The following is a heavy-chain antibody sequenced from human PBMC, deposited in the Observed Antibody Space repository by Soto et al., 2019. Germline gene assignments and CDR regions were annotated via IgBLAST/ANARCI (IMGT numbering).Heavy chain of an antibody. V-gene: IGHV1-2*02. Sequence: ASVKVSCKASGYTFTGYYIYWVRQAPGQGLEWIGWINPNSGDTNNAQKFQGRVTMTRNTSTSTAYMELSSLRSEDTAVYYCARVGIGYSYGFPSYMDVWGKGTTVTVSS. CDR2: INPNSGDT. CDR1: GYTFTGYY. D-gene: IGHD5-18*01. J-gene: IGHJ6*03. CDR3: ARVGIGYSYGFPSYMDV.